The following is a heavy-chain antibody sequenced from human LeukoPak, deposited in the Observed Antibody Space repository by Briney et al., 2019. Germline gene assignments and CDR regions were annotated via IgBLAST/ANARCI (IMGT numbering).Heavy chain of an antibody. D-gene: IGHD4-23*01. V-gene: IGHV4-39*07. J-gene: IGHJ4*02. CDR1: GGSISSSSYY. CDR2: IYYSGST. Sequence: SETLSLTCTVSGGSISSSSYYWGWIRQPPGKGLEWIGSIYYSGSTYYNPSLKGRVTISVDTSKNQFSLKLGSVTAADTAVYYCARGQRWKGYYFDYWGQGTLVTVSS. CDR3: ARGQRWKGYYFDY.